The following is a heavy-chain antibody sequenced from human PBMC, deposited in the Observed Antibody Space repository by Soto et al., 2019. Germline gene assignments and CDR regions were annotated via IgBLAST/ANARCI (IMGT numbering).Heavy chain of an antibody. CDR2: IYWDDNE. CDR1: GFSLTTQGVH. D-gene: IGHD4-17*01. V-gene: IGHV2-5*02. Sequence: QITLKESGPTLVKPTQTLTLTCTFSGFSLTTQGVHVGWIRQPPGKALEWLALIYWDDNEVYSLSLKNRLTINKDTSKSQVVLKLATVYPVDTAIYYCVYRDFGVYFFQFWGQGILVNVSS. CDR3: VYRDFGVYFFQF. J-gene: IGHJ4*02.